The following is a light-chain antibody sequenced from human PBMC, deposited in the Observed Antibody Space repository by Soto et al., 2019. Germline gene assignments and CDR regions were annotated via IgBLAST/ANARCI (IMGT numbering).Light chain of an antibody. V-gene: IGKV3-15*01. J-gene: IGKJ1*01. CDR1: QSVATN. CDR3: QQYNNWSQT. CDR2: DAS. Sequence: EMVLTQSPGTLSLSPGDRATLSCRASQSVATNLAWYQQKPGQAPRLLIYDASTRATGIPARFSGSGSGTDFTLTISGLQSEDFAVYYCQQYNNWSQTFGQGTKVDIK.